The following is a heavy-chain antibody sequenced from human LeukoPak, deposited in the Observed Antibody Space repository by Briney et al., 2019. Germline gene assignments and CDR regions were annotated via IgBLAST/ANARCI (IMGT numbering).Heavy chain of an antibody. CDR1: GGSISSYY. Sequence: SETLSLTCTICGGSISSYYWSWIRQPAGKGLEWIGRIYTSGSTNYNPSLKSRVTMSVDTSKNQFSLKLSSVTAADTAVYYCARGSWWEPTSMFDYWGQGTLVTVSS. CDR2: IYTSGST. J-gene: IGHJ4*02. CDR3: ARGSWWEPTSMFDY. V-gene: IGHV4-4*07. D-gene: IGHD1-26*01.